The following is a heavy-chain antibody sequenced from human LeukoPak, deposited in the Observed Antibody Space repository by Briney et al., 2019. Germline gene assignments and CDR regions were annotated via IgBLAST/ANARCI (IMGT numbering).Heavy chain of an antibody. CDR3: ARDYNFWSGYLQN. Sequence: PTGGSLRLSCAASGFTLSSYEMNWVRQAPGKGLQWISFISSTGTAIYADSVKGRFTISRDKGEDSVWLQMNSLRAEDTAVYYCARDYNFWSGYLQNWGQGTLVTVSS. D-gene: IGHD3-3*01. CDR1: GFTLSSYE. J-gene: IGHJ4*02. CDR2: ISSTGTAI. V-gene: IGHV3-48*03.